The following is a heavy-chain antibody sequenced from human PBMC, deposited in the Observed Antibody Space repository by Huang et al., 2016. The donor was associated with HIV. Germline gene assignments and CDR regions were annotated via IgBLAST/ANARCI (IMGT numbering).Heavy chain of an antibody. D-gene: IGHD6-19*01. J-gene: IGHJ4*02. CDR1: GFPFKTYD. CDR3: ARPVSRGWAYFDS. Sequence: QVQLVESGGGVVQPGGSLRLSCAASGFPFKTYDIHWVRQEPGKGLEWVASIRPDGYSKVYADSVKGRFTISRDNSKNTVHLQMSSLRPEDAALYYCARPVSRGWAYFDSWGQGSLVTVSS. CDR2: IRPDGYSK. V-gene: IGHV3-30*02.